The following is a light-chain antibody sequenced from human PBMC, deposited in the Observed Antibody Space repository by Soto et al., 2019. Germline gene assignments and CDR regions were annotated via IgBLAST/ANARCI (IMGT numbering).Light chain of an antibody. CDR2: DVS. J-gene: IGKJ1*01. V-gene: IGKV3-11*01. Sequence: EIVMTQSPATLSVSPGERATLSCRASQNISNYLIWYQQKPGQAPRLLIYDVSNRATGIPARFSGSGSGTDFTLTISRLEPDDFAVYYCQHYGSPSWTFGQGTKVDIK. CDR1: QNISNY. CDR3: QHYGSPSWT.